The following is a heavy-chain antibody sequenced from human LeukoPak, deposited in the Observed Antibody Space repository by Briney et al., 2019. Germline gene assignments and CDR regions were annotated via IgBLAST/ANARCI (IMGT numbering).Heavy chain of an antibody. V-gene: IGHV4-59*01. Sequence: SETLSLSCTVSGGSISSYSWSWIRQPPGKGLEWIGYIYYSGSTKYNPSLESRATISADTSKNEFSLNLRSVTAADTAVYYCARSADYSNQHNDYWGQGTLVTVSS. J-gene: IGHJ4*02. CDR3: ARSADYSNQHNDY. CDR2: IYYSGST. CDR1: GGSISSYS. D-gene: IGHD4-11*01.